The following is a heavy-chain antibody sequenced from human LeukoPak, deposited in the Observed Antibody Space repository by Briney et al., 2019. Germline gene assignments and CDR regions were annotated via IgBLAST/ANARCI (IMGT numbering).Heavy chain of an antibody. D-gene: IGHD1-14*01. CDR3: ARGMTSFDY. V-gene: IGHV5-51*01. CDR2: IYPGDSDT. J-gene: IGHJ4*02. Sequence: HGEPLKISCKGSGYSFTNYWIAWVRHTPGKGLEWMGIIYPGDSDTRYSPSFQGQVTISADKSFSTAYLQWSSLKASDTAIYYCARGMTSFDYWAQGTLVTVSS. CDR1: GYSFTNYW.